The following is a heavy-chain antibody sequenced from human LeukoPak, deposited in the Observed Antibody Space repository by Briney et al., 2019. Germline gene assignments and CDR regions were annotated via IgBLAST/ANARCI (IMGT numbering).Heavy chain of an antibody. D-gene: IGHD6-13*01. CDR2: IYYGGGT. CDR1: GASFSSSTYY. J-gene: IGHJ4*02. Sequence: PSETLSLTCTVSGASFSSSTYYWGWIRQPAGKGLEWIGSIYYGGGTYYNPSLKSRVTMSVDTSKKQFSLKLSSVTAADTAVYYCARHAGGIAAAGTRPFDYWGQGTLVTVSS. CDR3: ARHAGGIAAAGTRPFDY. V-gene: IGHV4-39*01.